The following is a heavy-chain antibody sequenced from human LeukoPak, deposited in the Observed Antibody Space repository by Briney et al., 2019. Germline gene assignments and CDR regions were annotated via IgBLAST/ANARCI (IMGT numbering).Heavy chain of an antibody. Sequence: GRSLRLSCAASGFTFSSYWMHWVRQAPGKGLVWVSRINSDGSSTSYADPVKGRFTISRDNAKNTLYLQMNSLRAEDTAVYYCAGRIAVTGTEYWGQGTLVTVPS. CDR3: AGRIAVTGTEY. CDR1: GFTFSSYW. V-gene: IGHV3-74*01. J-gene: IGHJ4*02. CDR2: INSDGSST. D-gene: IGHD6-19*01.